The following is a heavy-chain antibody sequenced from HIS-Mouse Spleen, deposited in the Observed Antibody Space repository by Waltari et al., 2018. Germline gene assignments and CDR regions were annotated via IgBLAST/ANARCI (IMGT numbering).Heavy chain of an antibody. CDR3: AREIPYSSSWYDWYFDL. J-gene: IGHJ2*01. D-gene: IGHD6-13*01. Sequence: QLQLQESGPGLVKPSETLSLTCTVSGGSISSSSYYWGWIRQPPGKGLEWIGSIYYSGGTSSNPSLNSRVTISVDTSKNQFSLKLSSVTAADTAVYYCAREIPYSSSWYDWYFDLWGRGTLVTVSS. CDR1: GGSISSSSYY. V-gene: IGHV4-39*07. CDR2: IYYSGGT.